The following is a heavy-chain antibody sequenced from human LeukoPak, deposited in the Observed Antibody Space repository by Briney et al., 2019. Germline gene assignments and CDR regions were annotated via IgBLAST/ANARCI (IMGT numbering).Heavy chain of an antibody. CDR1: GFTFRSYA. Sequence: GGSLRLSCVVSGFTFRSYAMSWVRQAPGKGLEWVSGVSGNGDSTNYADSVKGRFTISRDNSKNTLYLQMNSLRAEDTAVYYCAKSSSSWPGDWFDPWGQGTLVTVSS. CDR2: VSGNGDST. J-gene: IGHJ5*02. V-gene: IGHV3-23*01. D-gene: IGHD6-13*01. CDR3: AKSSSSWPGDWFDP.